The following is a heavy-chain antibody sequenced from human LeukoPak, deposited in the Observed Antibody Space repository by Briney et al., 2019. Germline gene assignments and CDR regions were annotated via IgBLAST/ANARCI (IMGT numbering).Heavy chain of an antibody. J-gene: IGHJ3*01. Sequence: GGTLRLSCAASGVTFSSYWMHWVRHAPGKGLGWVSRVNSDGSSTNYAESVKGRFTIARDNTKKTLYLQMNSLRAEDTAVYYCAREAYNTNAFDLWGQGTMVTVSS. CDR3: AREAYNTNAFDL. V-gene: IGHV3-74*01. D-gene: IGHD5-24*01. CDR1: GVTFSSYW. CDR2: VNSDGSST.